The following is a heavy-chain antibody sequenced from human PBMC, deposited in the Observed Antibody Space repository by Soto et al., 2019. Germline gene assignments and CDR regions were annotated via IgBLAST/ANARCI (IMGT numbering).Heavy chain of an antibody. J-gene: IGHJ4*02. CDR3: ARRYRAQDH. V-gene: IGHV3-11*05. Sequence: QVKLVESGGGVVEPGGSLRLSCAVSGFAFENYYMTWIRQAPGKGLEWLSDISENSYHTNIADSTKGRFTISRDNAKKSLYLQMDGLRVEDTAGYYCARRYRAQDHWGRGTLVIVSS. CDR2: ISENSYHT. CDR1: GFAFENYY. D-gene: IGHD5-18*01.